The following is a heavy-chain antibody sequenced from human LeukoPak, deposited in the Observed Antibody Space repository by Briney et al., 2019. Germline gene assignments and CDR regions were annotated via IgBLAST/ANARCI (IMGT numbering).Heavy chain of an antibody. Sequence: ASVKVSCKSSGYTFTNYGVSWVRQAPGQGLEWMGWISTYTGDTNYAQRLQGRVTTTTDTSTTTTYMELRSLRSDDTAVYYCARDHSDGRYCSGGTCYSGDYWGQGTLVSVSS. J-gene: IGHJ4*02. CDR2: ISTYTGDT. CDR3: ARDHSDGRYCSGGTCYSGDY. V-gene: IGHV1-18*01. D-gene: IGHD2-15*01. CDR1: GYTFTNYG.